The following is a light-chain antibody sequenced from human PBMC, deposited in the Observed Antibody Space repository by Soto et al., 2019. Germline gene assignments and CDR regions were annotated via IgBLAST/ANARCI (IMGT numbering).Light chain of an antibody. CDR3: QQRNVWPPIT. J-gene: IGKJ5*01. V-gene: IGKV3-11*01. CDR2: DST. CDR1: QSIHTS. Sequence: VVTQSPATLSLSPGERATLSCRASQSIHTSLVWYQQKPGQPPRLVVYDSTLRANGVPDRFGGSRSGTEFTLTINNLEPEDFAVYYCQQRNVWPPITFGQGTRLEIK.